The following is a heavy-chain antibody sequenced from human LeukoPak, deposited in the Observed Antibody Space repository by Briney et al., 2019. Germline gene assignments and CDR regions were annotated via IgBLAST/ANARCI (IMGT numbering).Heavy chain of an antibody. CDR2: IYPGDSDT. CDR1: GYSFTSYW. V-gene: IGHV5-51*01. CDR3: ARGCGGDCYSAHYYYYYMDV. Sequence: GESLKISCKGSGYSFTSYWIGWVRQMPGKGLEWMGIIYPGDSDTRYSPSFQGQVTISADKSISTAYLQWSSLKASDTAMHYCARGCGGDCYSAHYYYYYMDVWGKGTTVTVSS. D-gene: IGHD2-21*01. J-gene: IGHJ6*03.